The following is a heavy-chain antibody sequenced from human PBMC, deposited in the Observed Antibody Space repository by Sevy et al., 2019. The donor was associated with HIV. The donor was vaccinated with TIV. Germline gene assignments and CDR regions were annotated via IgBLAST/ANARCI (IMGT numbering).Heavy chain of an antibody. V-gene: IGHV3-21*01. CDR3: ARWDADRRWYFDY. CDR1: GFSFTSYS. CDR2: ISGSSSYI. D-gene: IGHD1-26*01. Sequence: GGSLRLSCAASGFSFTSYSLNWVRQAPGKGLEWVSSISGSSSYIYYADSVKGRFTISRDNAKNSLYRQMNSLRAEDTAVYYCARWDADRRWYFDYWGQGTLVTVSS. J-gene: IGHJ4*02.